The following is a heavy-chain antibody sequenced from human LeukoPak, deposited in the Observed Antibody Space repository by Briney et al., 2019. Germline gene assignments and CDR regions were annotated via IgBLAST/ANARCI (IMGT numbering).Heavy chain of an antibody. V-gene: IGHV3-30*02. J-gene: IGHJ4*02. Sequence: GGSLRLSCAASGFSFSTYAMHWVRQAPGKGLEWVALIWHDASHTFYTDSVKGRFTISRDNSKNTLYLQMNSLRAEDTAVYYCAKELTVYGSGSYYNSFDYWGQGTLVTVSS. D-gene: IGHD3-10*01. CDR3: AKELTVYGSGSYYNSFDY. CDR2: IWHDASHT. CDR1: GFSFSTYA.